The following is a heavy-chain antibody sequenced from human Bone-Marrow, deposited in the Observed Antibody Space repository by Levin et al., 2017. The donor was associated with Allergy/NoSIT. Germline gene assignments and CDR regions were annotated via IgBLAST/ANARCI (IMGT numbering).Heavy chain of an antibody. Sequence: GGSLRLSCVASGFTFGDYWMHWVRQSQGRGLEWLSRIRSDGTETTYADSVKSRFVISRDNTKDTLYLLMNSLRAEDTAVYYCATTAGGVWGQGTLVTVSS. CDR1: GFTFGDYW. V-gene: IGHV3-74*03. CDR2: IRSDGTET. J-gene: IGHJ1*01. D-gene: IGHD2-8*01. CDR3: ATTAGGV.